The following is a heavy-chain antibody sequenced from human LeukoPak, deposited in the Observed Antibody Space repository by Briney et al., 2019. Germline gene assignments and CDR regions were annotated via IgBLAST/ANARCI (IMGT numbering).Heavy chain of an antibody. CDR1: GFTFSSYA. J-gene: IGHJ4*02. CDR2: ISGSGGST. V-gene: IGHV3-23*01. CDR3: ATIAVADTDDY. Sequence: GSLRLSCAASGFTFSSYAMSWVRQAPGKGLEWVSAISGSGGSTYYADSVKGRFTISRDNSKNTVYLRMNSLRAEDMAVYYCATIAVADTDDYWGQGTLVTVSS. D-gene: IGHD6-19*01.